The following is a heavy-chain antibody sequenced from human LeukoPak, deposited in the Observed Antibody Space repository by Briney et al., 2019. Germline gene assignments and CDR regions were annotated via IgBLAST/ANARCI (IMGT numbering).Heavy chain of an antibody. J-gene: IGHJ4*02. D-gene: IGHD6-13*01. Sequence: GGSLRLSCAASGFTFSSYAMSWVRQAPGKGLEWVSTISGSGGSTFYADSAKGRFTISRDNSKNTLYLRMNSLRAEDTAVYYCANPPSSSSWYVGDFDYWGQGTLVTVSS. V-gene: IGHV3-23*01. CDR2: ISGSGGST. CDR1: GFTFSSYA. CDR3: ANPPSSSSWYVGDFDY.